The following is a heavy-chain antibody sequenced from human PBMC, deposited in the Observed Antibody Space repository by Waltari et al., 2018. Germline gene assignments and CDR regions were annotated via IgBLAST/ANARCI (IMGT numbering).Heavy chain of an antibody. J-gene: IGHJ6*02. V-gene: IGHV3-30*01. Sequence: STWAMHWVRQAPGKGLEWVTVISYDGSNKYYADSVKGRSTISRDNSKNKVYLQMNRLRAEDTAVYYCARGGNFHDYGDTYYYYGMDVWGQGTTVTVSS. D-gene: IGHD4-17*01. CDR1: STWA. CDR3: ARGGNFHDYGDTYYYYGMDV. CDR2: ISYDGSNK.